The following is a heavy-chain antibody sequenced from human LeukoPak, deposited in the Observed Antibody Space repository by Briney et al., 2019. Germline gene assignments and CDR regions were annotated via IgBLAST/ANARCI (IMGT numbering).Heavy chain of an antibody. CDR1: GGSFSGYY. CDR3: ARNGRSSIYAEYLQH. D-gene: IGHD3-10*01. J-gene: IGHJ1*01. Sequence: SETLSLTCAVYGGSFSGYYWSWIRQPPGKGLEWIGEINHSGSTNYNPSLKSRVTISVDTSKNQFSLKLSSVTAADTAVYYCARNGRSSIYAEYLQHWGQGTLVTVSS. CDR2: INHSGST. V-gene: IGHV4-34*01.